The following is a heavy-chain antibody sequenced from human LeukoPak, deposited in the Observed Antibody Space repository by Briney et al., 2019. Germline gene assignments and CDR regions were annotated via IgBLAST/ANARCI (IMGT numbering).Heavy chain of an antibody. Sequence: SQTLSLTCAISGDSVSSNTAAWNWIRRSPSRGLEWLGRTYYRSKWYNDYAVSVKSRITINPDTSKNQFSLQLNSVTPEDTAVYYCARLAAGVANHFDYWGQGTLVAVSS. V-gene: IGHV6-1*01. CDR2: TYYRSKWYN. J-gene: IGHJ4*02. D-gene: IGHD2-8*01. CDR3: ARLAAGVANHFDY. CDR1: GDSVSSNTAA.